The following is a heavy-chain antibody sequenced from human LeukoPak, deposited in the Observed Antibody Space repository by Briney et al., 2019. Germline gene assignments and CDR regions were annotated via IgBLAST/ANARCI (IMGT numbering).Heavy chain of an antibody. J-gene: IGHJ4*02. CDR3: AKDSSIHLNYDFWSGYSRFDY. CDR2: ISGSGGST. CDR1: GFTFSSYA. Sequence: GGSLRLSCAASGFTFSSYAMSWVRQAPGKGLEWVSAISGSGGSTYYADSVKGRFTISRDNSKNTLYLQMNSLRAEDTAVYYCAKDSSIHLNYDFWSGYSRFDYWGQGTLDTVSS. D-gene: IGHD3-3*01. V-gene: IGHV3-23*01.